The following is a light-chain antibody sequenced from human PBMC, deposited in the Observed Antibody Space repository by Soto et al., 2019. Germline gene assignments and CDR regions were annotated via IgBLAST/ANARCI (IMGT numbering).Light chain of an antibody. CDR2: AVT. J-gene: IGLJ3*02. CDR3: ASYTDTTTQV. V-gene: IGLV2-14*01. Sequence: QSALTQPASVSASPGQSITISCTGTNSDVGKFDYVSWYQHHPGKAPKLVISAVTRRSSGVSDRCSGSKSGNTATLTISGLKAEDEADYYCASYTDTTTQVFGGGTKLTVL. CDR1: NSDVGKFDY.